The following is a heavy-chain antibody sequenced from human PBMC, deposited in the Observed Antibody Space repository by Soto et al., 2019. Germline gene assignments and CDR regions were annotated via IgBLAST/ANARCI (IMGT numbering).Heavy chain of an antibody. D-gene: IGHD3-9*01. CDR2: IKPNSGGT. J-gene: IGHJ4*02. Sequence: QVQLVQSGAEVKKPGASVKVSCKASGYTFTGYYMHWVRQAPGQGLEWMGWIKPNSGGTDYAQKFQGRVTMTRDTSISTAYMELSRLRSDATAVYYCARGTYYDILTGTIDYCGQGTLVIVSS. V-gene: IGHV1-2*02. CDR3: ARGTYYDILTGTIDY. CDR1: GYTFTGYY.